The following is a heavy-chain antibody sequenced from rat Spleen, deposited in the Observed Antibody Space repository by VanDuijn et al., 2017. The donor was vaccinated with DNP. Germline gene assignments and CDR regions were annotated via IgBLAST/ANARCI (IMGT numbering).Heavy chain of an antibody. CDR3: ARTIRIYYGLLPFAY. J-gene: IGHJ3*01. V-gene: IGHV1-43*01. Sequence: QVQLQQSGAELAKPGSSVKISCKASGYTFISSYIGWIKQPTGQGLEYVGYINTGSGGTNYNEKFKCKATLTVDKSSSTAFMQLSSLTPDDSAVYYCARTIRIYYGLLPFAYWGQGTLVTVSS. D-gene: IGHD1-6*01. CDR2: INTGSGGT. CDR1: GYTFISSY.